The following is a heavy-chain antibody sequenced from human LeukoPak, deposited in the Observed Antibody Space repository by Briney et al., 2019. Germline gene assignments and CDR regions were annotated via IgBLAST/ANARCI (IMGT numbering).Heavy chain of an antibody. CDR2: ISGSGGST. V-gene: IGHV3-23*01. D-gene: IGHD2-21*01. J-gene: IGHJ4*02. Sequence: PGGSLRLSCAASGFTFSSYAMSWVRQAPGAGLEWVSAISGSGGSTYYADSVKGRFTISRDNSKNTLYLQMNSLRAEDTAVYYCAKDMIVADYYFDYWGQGTLVTVSS. CDR3: AKDMIVADYYFDY. CDR1: GFTFSSYA.